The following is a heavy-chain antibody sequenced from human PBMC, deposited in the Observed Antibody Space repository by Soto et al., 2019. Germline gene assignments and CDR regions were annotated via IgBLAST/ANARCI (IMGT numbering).Heavy chain of an antibody. J-gene: IGHJ4*02. CDR3: VRDPATVTSYFDY. D-gene: IGHD4-17*01. CDR1: GFTFSSYA. V-gene: IGHV3-33*08. Sequence: GGSLRLSCAASGFTFSSYAMSWVRQAPGKGLEWVSVIWYSGSKTYHADSVKGRFTISRDDSKSTLFLQMNSLRVDDTAVYYCVRDPATVTSYFDYWGQGALVTVSS. CDR2: IWYSGSKT.